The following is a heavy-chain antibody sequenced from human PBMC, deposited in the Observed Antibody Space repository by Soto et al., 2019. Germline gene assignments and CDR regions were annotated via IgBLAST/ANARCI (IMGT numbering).Heavy chain of an antibody. CDR3: ARDGKVVAANGEGSNWFAP. V-gene: IGHV1-3*01. Sequence: GASVKVSSKASGYTFTSYSMHWVRQAPGQRIEWMGWINAGNGNTKYSQKFQGRVTITRDTSASTAYMELSSLRSEDTAVYYCARDGKVVAANGEGSNWFAPWGQGTLVTVSS. CDR2: INAGNGNT. J-gene: IGHJ5*02. CDR1: GYTFTSYS. D-gene: IGHD2-15*01.